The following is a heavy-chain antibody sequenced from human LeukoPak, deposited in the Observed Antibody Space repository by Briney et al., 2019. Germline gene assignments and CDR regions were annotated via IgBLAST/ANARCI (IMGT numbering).Heavy chain of an antibody. V-gene: IGHV3-53*01. J-gene: IGHJ4*02. CDR2: IYSGGST. CDR1: GFSVRSNY. CDR3: ARRRGYDSYYFDY. D-gene: IGHD3-3*01. Sequence: GGSLRLSCAASGFSVRSNYMSWVRQAPGKGPEWVSVIYSGGSTYYADSVKGRFTISRDDSKNTLYLQMNSLRAEDTAVYYCARRRGYDSYYFDYWGQGTLVTVSS.